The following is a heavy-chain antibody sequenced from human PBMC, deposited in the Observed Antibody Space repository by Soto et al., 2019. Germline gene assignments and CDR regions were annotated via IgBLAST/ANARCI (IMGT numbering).Heavy chain of an antibody. CDR2: INAGNGYT. V-gene: IGHV1-3*01. Sequence: QVQLVQSGAEVKKPGASVKVSCKASGYIFTNYAMHWVRQAPGQGLEWMGWINAGNGYTKYSQKLQGRVTITRDTSATTAYMELTSLRSEDTAVYYCARGAALYVGHCYFELWGRGTLVSVSS. J-gene: IGHJ2*01. D-gene: IGHD3-10*02. CDR1: GYIFTNYA. CDR3: ARGAALYVGHCYFEL.